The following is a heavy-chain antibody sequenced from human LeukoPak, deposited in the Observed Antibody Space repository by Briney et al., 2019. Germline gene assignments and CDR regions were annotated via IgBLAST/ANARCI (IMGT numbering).Heavy chain of an antibody. V-gene: IGHV4-59*01. CDR1: GGSISSYY. D-gene: IGHD4-17*01. Sequence: SETLSLTCTVSGGSISSYYWSWIRQPPGKGLEWIGYIYYSGSTNYNPSLKSRVTISVDTSKNQFSLKLSSVTAADTAVYYCARDKRDCGDYGLDYWGQGTLVTVSS. CDR3: ARDKRDCGDYGLDY. J-gene: IGHJ4*02. CDR2: IYYSGST.